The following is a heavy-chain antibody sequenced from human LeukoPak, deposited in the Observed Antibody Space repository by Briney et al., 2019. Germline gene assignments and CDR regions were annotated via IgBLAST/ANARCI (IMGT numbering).Heavy chain of an antibody. CDR1: GGSISSGDHY. J-gene: IGHJ4*02. D-gene: IGHD6-6*01. V-gene: IGHV4-30-4*01. Sequence: SQTLSLTCTVSGGSISSGDHYSSWIRQPPGKGLEWIGYIYYSGSTYYNPSLKSRVTISVDTSKNQFSLKLSSVTAADTAVYYCARGSWSSSIDYWGQGTLVTVSS. CDR2: IYYSGST. CDR3: ARGSWSSSIDY.